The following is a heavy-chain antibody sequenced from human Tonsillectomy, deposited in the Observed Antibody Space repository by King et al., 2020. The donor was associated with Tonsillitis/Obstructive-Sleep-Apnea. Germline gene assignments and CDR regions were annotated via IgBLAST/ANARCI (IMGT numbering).Heavy chain of an antibody. CDR3: TRDIRGNYDFWSGYPGY. J-gene: IGHJ4*02. CDR2: ISGSGNTI. V-gene: IGHV3-48*02. Sequence: VQLVESGGGLIQPGGSLRPSCAASGFTFNFYSMDWVRQAPGKGLEWVSYISGSGNTIYYADSVKGRFTISRDNAKSSLYLQMNRLRDEDTAVYYCTRDIRGNYDFWSGYPGYWGQGTLVTVSS. CDR1: GFTFNFYS. D-gene: IGHD3-3*01.